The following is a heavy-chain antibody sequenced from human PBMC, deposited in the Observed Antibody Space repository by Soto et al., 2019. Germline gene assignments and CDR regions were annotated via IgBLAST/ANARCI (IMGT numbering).Heavy chain of an antibody. V-gene: IGHV1-69*13. J-gene: IGHJ6*02. CDR1: GGTFSSYA. D-gene: IGHD6-6*01. CDR2: IIPIFGTA. Sequence: GPPVKVSCKASGGTFSSYAISWVRQAPGQGLEWMGGIIPIFGTANYAQKFQGRVTITADESTSTAYMELSSLRSEDTAVYYCASAPYSSSPLDHYYYYGMDVWGQGTTVTVSS. CDR3: ASAPYSSSPLDHYYYYGMDV.